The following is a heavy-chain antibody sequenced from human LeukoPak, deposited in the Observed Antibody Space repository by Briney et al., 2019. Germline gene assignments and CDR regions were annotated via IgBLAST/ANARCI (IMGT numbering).Heavy chain of an antibody. D-gene: IGHD4-17*01. CDR2: IKQDGSEK. J-gene: IGHJ4*01. CDR3: ARGSIMTTVTTADY. CDR1: GFTFSSYW. V-gene: IGHV3-7*01. Sequence: GGSLRLSCAASGFTFSSYWMSWVRQAPGKGLEWVANIKQDGSEKYYVDSVKGRLTISRDNAKNSLYLQMNSLRAEDTAVYYCARGSIMTTVTTADYWGQGTLVTVSS.